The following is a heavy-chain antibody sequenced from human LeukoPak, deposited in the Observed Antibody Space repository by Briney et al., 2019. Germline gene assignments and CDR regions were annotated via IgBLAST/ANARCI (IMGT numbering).Heavy chain of an antibody. Sequence: SETLSLTCTVSGGSISSYHWSWIRQPPGKRLEWIGSIYGSGNINYNPSLKSRVTISVDTSKNQFSLKVSSVTAADTAVYYCARTVAYYMDVWGKGTTVTVSS. CDR2: IYGSGNI. V-gene: IGHV4-59*12. CDR3: ARTVAYYMDV. D-gene: IGHD4-23*01. J-gene: IGHJ6*03. CDR1: GGSISSYH.